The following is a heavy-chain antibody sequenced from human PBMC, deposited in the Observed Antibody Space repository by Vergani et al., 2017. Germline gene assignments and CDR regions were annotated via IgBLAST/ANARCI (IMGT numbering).Heavy chain of an antibody. Sequence: VQLVESGGGLIQPGGSLRLSCAASGLTVSSNYMSWVRQAPGKGLEWVSVLYSAGSTYYADSVKGRFIISRDNSKNTLYLQMNSLSGEDTAVYYCARGGLRMSSRFDPWGQGTLVTVSS. CDR2: LYSAGST. D-gene: IGHD1-26*01. J-gene: IGHJ5*02. CDR3: ARGGLRMSSRFDP. CDR1: GLTVSSNY. V-gene: IGHV3-53*01.